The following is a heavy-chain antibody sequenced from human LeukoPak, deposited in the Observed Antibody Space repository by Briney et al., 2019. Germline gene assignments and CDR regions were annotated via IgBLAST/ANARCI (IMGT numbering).Heavy chain of an antibody. CDR3: ARLGVHDYYYDR. CDR1: GGSFSGYY. J-gene: IGHJ4*02. CDR2: INHSGST. V-gene: IGHV4-34*01. D-gene: IGHD3-22*01. Sequence: PSETLSLTCAVYGGSFSGYYWSWIRRPLGKGLEWIGEINHSGSTNYNPSLKSRVTISVDTSKNQFSLKLSSVTAADTAVYYCARLGVHDYYYDRWGQGTLVTVSS.